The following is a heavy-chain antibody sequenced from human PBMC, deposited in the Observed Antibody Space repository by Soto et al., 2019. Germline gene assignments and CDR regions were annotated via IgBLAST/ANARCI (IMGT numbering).Heavy chain of an antibody. J-gene: IGHJ4*02. Sequence: SETLSLTCTVSGGSISSYYWSWIRQPPWKGLEWIGYIYYSGSTNYNPSLKSRVTISVDTSKNQFSLKLSSVTAADTAVYYCARRGYYGSGSYYNHFDYWGQGALVTVSS. V-gene: IGHV4-59*08. D-gene: IGHD3-10*01. CDR1: GGSISSYY. CDR3: ARRGYYGSGSYYNHFDY. CDR2: IYYSGST.